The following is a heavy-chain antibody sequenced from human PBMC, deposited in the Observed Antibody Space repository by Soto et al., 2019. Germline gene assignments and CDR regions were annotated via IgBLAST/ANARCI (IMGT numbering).Heavy chain of an antibody. Sequence: SETLSLTCTVSGGSISSGGYYWSWIRQHPGKGLEYIGYIYYSGSTYYNPSLKSRVTISVDTSKNQFSLKLSSVTAADTAVYYCARDLGYYGSRFDPWGQGTLVTVS. J-gene: IGHJ5*02. CDR2: IYYSGST. CDR1: GGSISSGGYY. D-gene: IGHD3-10*01. V-gene: IGHV4-31*03. CDR3: ARDLGYYGSRFDP.